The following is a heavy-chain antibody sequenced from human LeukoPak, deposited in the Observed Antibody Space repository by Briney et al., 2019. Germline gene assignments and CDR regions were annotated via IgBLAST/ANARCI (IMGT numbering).Heavy chain of an antibody. Sequence: PGGSLRLSCAASGFTFDDYAMHWVRQAPGKGLEWVSGISWNSGSIGYADSVKGRFTISRDNAKNSLYLQMNSLRADDTALYYCAKVRGLGSYYNSLFFDSWGQGSLVTVSS. V-gene: IGHV3-9*01. CDR3: AKVRGLGSYYNSLFFDS. CDR2: ISWNSGSI. CDR1: GFTFDDYA. J-gene: IGHJ4*02. D-gene: IGHD3-10*01.